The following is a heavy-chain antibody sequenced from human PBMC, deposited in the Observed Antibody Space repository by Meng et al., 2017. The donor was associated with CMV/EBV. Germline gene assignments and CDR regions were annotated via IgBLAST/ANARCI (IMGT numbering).Heavy chain of an antibody. CDR1: GFTFSSYA. J-gene: IGHJ6*02. V-gene: IGHV3-23*01. D-gene: IGHD3-9*01. Sequence: GGSLRLSCAASGFTFSSYAMSWVRQAPGKGLEWVPAISGSGGSTYYADSVKGRFTISRDNSKNTLYLQMNSLRAEDTAVYYCAKERKAYYDILTADYGMDVWGQGTTVTVSS. CDR3: AKERKAYYDILTADYGMDV. CDR2: ISGSGGST.